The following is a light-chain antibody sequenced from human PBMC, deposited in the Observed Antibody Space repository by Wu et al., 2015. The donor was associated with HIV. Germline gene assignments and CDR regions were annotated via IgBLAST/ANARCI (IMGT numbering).Light chain of an antibody. V-gene: IGKV3-20*01. CDR1: QSVSSSY. CDR2: GAS. Sequence: EIVLTQSPGTLSLSPGERATLSCRASQSVSSSYLAWYQQKPGQAPRLLIYGASSRATGIPDRFSGSGSGTDFTLTISRLXPEDFAVYYCQQYGSXPGTFGQGTKVEIK. J-gene: IGKJ1*01. CDR3: QQYGSXPGT.